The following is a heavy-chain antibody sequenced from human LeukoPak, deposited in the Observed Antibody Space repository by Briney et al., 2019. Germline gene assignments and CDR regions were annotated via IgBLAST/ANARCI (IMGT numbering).Heavy chain of an antibody. Sequence: SETLSLTCTVSGGSISSGGYYWSWIRQHPGKGLEWIGYIYYSGSTYYNPSLKSRVTISVDTSKNQFSLKLSSVTAADTAVYYCARGRADIVVVPAAWVAFDYWGQGTLATVSS. J-gene: IGHJ4*02. CDR3: ARGRADIVVVPAAWVAFDY. CDR2: IYYSGST. D-gene: IGHD2-2*01. V-gene: IGHV4-31*03. CDR1: GGSISSGGYY.